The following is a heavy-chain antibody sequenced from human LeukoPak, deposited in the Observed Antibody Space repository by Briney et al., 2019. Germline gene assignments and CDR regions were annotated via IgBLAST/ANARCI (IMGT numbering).Heavy chain of an antibody. CDR1: GFTFSNFW. Sequence: GGSLRLSCAASGFTFSNFWMHWVRQAPGKGLVWVTRINSDGRSTTYADSVKGRFTISRDNAKNTLYLEMDSLRADDTAVYYCARGYNYRFDYWGQGTLVTASS. J-gene: IGHJ4*02. CDR2: INSDGRST. V-gene: IGHV3-74*01. D-gene: IGHD3-22*01. CDR3: ARGYNYRFDY.